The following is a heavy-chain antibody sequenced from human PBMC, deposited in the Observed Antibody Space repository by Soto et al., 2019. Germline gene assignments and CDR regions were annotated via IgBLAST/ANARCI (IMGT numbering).Heavy chain of an antibody. J-gene: IGHJ4*02. CDR2: IFHTGTT. D-gene: IGHD1-1*01. V-gene: IGHV4-4*02. CDR3: ARQLERGDLPEGFEY. CDR1: GDSISSSHF. Sequence: QVQLRESGPGLVRPSGTLSLVCAVSGDSISSSHFWSWVRQSPGKGLEWIAEIFHTGTTNYKPSLKSRVTISVDKSKNQFSLKLSSVTAADTAVYYCARQLERGDLPEGFEYWGQGTLATVSS.